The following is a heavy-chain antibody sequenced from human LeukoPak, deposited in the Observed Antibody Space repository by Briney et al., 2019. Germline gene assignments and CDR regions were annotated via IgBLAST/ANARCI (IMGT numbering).Heavy chain of an antibody. D-gene: IGHD1-26*01. J-gene: IGHJ4*02. CDR3: ASSKWDQPLFDY. CDR2: IHYSGGIT. V-gene: IGHV4-59*12. CDR1: GGSISSYY. Sequence: SSETLSLTCTVSGGSISSYYWSWIRQPPGKGLEWIGYIHYSGGITYYNPSLKSRVTISVDRSKNQFSLKLSSVTAADTAVYYCASSKWDQPLFDYWGQGTLVTVSS.